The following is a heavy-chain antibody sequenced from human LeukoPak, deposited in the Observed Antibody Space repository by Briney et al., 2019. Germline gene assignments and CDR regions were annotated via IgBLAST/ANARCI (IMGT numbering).Heavy chain of an antibody. CDR2: IKQDGSDK. CDR3: ARNDDSGWHDAFDI. D-gene: IGHD6-19*01. J-gene: IGHJ3*02. CDR1: GFTFSSYW. V-gene: IGHV3-7*01. Sequence: GGSLRLSCAASGFTFSSYWMSWVRQAPGKGLEWVANIKQDGSDKYYVDSVKGRFTISRDNAKNSLYLQMNSLRAEDTAVYYCARNDDSGWHDAFDIWGQGTMVTVSS.